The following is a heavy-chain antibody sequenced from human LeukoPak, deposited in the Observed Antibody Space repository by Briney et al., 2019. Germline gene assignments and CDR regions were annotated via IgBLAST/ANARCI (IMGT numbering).Heavy chain of an antibody. CDR2: IYTSGHT. CDR3: AQTLRYCSSTSCGDWFDP. D-gene: IGHD2-2*01. J-gene: IGHJ5*02. CDR1: GGSISSYY. V-gene: IGHV4-4*07. Sequence: SETLSLTCTVSGGSISSYYWSWIRLPAGKGLEWIGRIYTSGHTNYNPSLKSRVTISVDTSKNQFSLKLSSVTAADTAVYYCAQTLRYCSSTSCGDWFDPWGQGTLVTVSS.